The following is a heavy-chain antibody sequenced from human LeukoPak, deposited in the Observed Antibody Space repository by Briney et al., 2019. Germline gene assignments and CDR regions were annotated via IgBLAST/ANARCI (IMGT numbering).Heavy chain of an antibody. J-gene: IGHJ4*02. D-gene: IGHD3-10*01. V-gene: IGHV3-30*03. CDR1: RFTLSSYG. CDR2: ISDDGGNK. CDR3: AELLWFGAPFFDY. Sequence: PGRSLRLSCAASRFTLSSYGIHWVRQAPGKGLQWVAAISDDGGNKYYSDSMKGRFTISRDNSQNLVYLQMNSLRAEDTAVYYCAELLWFGAPFFDYWGQGTLVTVSS.